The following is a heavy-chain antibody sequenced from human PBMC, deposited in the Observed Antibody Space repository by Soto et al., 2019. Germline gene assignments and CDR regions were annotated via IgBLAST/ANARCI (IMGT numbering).Heavy chain of an antibody. Sequence: PSETLSLTCTVSGASISSYYWSWIRQPPGKGLEWIAYVYYRGATNYNPSLKSRVTISIDTSKNQFSLKLSSVTATDTAVYYCATTKSDGYSDFWGQGTLVTVSS. J-gene: IGHJ4*02. CDR3: ATTKSDGYSDF. V-gene: IGHV4-59*08. CDR2: VYYRGAT. CDR1: GASISSYY. D-gene: IGHD3-22*01.